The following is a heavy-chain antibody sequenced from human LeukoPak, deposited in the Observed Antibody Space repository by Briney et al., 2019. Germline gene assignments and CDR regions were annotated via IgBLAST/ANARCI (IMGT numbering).Heavy chain of an antibody. J-gene: IGHJ4*02. CDR2: INNDGSTT. D-gene: IGHD1-26*01. CDR1: GFTFSSYA. V-gene: IGHV3-74*01. Sequence: GGSLRLSCAASGFTFSSYAMSWVRQAPGKGLVWVSRINNDGSTTSYADSVKGRFTISRDNAKNTLYLQMNSLRAEDTAVYYCMLVGATTQPPDYWGQGTLVTVSS. CDR3: MLVGATTQPPDY.